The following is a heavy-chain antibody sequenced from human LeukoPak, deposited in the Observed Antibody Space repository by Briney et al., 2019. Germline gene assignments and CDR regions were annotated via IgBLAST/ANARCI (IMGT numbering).Heavy chain of an antibody. Sequence: GGSLRLSCAASGFIFSDYAMHWVRQSPGKGLEWVALMSYDGRNEYYADSVKGRFAISRDNYKNTLHLQMNRLRPGDTAVYYCAREGGPYYHPSSPFDYWGLGTLVTVSS. J-gene: IGHJ4*02. D-gene: IGHD3-22*01. CDR3: AREGGPYYHPSSPFDY. V-gene: IGHV3-30*09. CDR1: GFIFSDYA. CDR2: MSYDGRNE.